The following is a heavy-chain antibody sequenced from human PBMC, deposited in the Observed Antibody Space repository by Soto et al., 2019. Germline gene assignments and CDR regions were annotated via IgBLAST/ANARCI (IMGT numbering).Heavy chain of an antibody. Sequence: QVQLVQSGAEVKKPGASVKASCKASGYTFTSYYIHWVRQAPGQGLEWMGIFNPTGDTASYAQKLQGRVTMTRDTSTGTAYMELGSLRSEDTAVYSCARGGRIVDTGIGYYYYHAMDVWGQGTTVTVS. CDR3: ARGGRIVDTGIGYYYYHAMDV. V-gene: IGHV1-46*01. CDR1: GYTFTSYY. D-gene: IGHD5-18*01. CDR2: FNPTGDTA. J-gene: IGHJ6*02.